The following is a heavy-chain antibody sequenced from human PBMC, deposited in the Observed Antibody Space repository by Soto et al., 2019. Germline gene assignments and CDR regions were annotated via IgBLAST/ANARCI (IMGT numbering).Heavy chain of an antibody. D-gene: IGHD4-17*01. Sequence: QVQLVQSGAEVKKPGASVKVSCKVSRYTLNEVAMHWVRQAPGKGLEWLAGFDPDEAETIYAQHFQGRVTITEDTSTDTVYMELSSLRSEDTALYFCTTYHGDYNFDNWGQGTLVTVSS. V-gene: IGHV1-24*01. CDR1: RYTLNEVA. CDR2: FDPDEAET. CDR3: TTYHGDYNFDN. J-gene: IGHJ4*02.